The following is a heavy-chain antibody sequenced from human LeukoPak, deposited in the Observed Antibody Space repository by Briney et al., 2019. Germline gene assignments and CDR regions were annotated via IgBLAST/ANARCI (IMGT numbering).Heavy chain of an antibody. J-gene: IGHJ4*02. CDR2: INSNGSST. Sequence: GGSLRLSCAASGFTFSSYWMHWVRQAPGKGLVWVSRINSNGSSTSYADSVKGRFTISRDNAKNTLYLQMNSLRAEDTAVYYCARGQDRGRYYAYWGQGTLVTVSS. CDR1: GFTFSSYW. CDR3: ARGQDRGRYYAY. V-gene: IGHV3-74*01. D-gene: IGHD1-26*01.